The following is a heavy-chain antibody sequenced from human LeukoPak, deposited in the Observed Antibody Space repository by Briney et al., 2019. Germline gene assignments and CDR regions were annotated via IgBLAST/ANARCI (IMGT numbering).Heavy chain of an antibody. D-gene: IGHD2-2*01. Sequence: SETLSLTCTVSGGSIDSYYWSWIRQPPGKGLEWIGYIYYSGSTNYNPSLKSRVTISVDTSKNQFSLKLSSVTAADTAVYYCARRAVVVPAARGYYYYYMDVWGKGTTVTVSS. J-gene: IGHJ6*03. V-gene: IGHV4-59*01. CDR1: GGSIDSYY. CDR3: ARRAVVVPAARGYYYYYMDV. CDR2: IYYSGST.